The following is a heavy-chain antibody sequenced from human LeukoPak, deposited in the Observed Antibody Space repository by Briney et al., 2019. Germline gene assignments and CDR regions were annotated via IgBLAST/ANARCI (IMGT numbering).Heavy chain of an antibody. CDR3: TGVLLSLGLDP. V-gene: IGHV4-31*03. D-gene: IGHD3-10*02. CDR2: IYYSGST. Sequence: SETLSLTCTVSGGSISSGGYYWSWIRQHPGKGLEWIGYIYYSGSTYYNPSLKSRVTISVDTSKNQFSLKLSSVTAADTAVYYCTGVLLSLGLDPWGQGTLVTVSS. CDR1: GGSISSGGYY. J-gene: IGHJ5*02.